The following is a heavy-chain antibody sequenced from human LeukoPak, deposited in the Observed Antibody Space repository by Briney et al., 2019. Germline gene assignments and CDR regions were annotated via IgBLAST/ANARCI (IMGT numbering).Heavy chain of an antibody. D-gene: IGHD3-22*01. J-gene: IGHJ4*02. CDR3: ASQFLLPFDY. CDR1: GDTFCSYA. Sequence: SVTVSCTAPGDTFCSYAISWVRQAHGQGLEWMGRTIPILGIAKYAQTFQGRLTITADTSTSTAYMELTNLRSDDTAVYYCASQFLLPFDYWGRGTLVTVSS. V-gene: IGHV1-69*04. CDR2: TIPILGIA.